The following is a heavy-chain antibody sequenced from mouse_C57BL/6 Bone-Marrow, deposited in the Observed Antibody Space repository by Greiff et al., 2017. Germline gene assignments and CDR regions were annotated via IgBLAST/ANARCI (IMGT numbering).Heavy chain of an antibody. D-gene: IGHD1-1*01. CDR2: IYPRSGNT. J-gene: IGHJ1*03. CDR3: ARKGIVKGSTTVFITTVVAGYFDV. V-gene: IGHV1-81*01. CDR1: GYTFTSYG. Sequence: QVQLQQSGAELARPGASVKLSCKASGYTFTSYGISWVKPRTGQGLEWIGEIYPRSGNTYYNEKFKGKATLTADKSSSTAYMELRSLTSEDSAVYFCARKGIVKGSTTVFITTVVAGYFDVWGTGTTVTVSS.